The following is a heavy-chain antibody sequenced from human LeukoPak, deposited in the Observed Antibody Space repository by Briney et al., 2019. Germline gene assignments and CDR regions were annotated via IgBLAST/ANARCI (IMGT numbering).Heavy chain of an antibody. CDR3: ARSDIVVVPAAHPGAFDI. V-gene: IGHV4-4*07. CDR2: IYTSGST. D-gene: IGHD2-2*01. J-gene: IGHJ3*02. CDR1: GGSISSYY. Sequence: PSETLSLTCTVSGGSISSYYWSWIRQPAGKGLEWIGRIYTSGSTNYNPSLKSRVTISVDKSKNQLSLKLSSVTAADTAVYYCARSDIVVVPAAHPGAFDIWGQGTMVTVSS.